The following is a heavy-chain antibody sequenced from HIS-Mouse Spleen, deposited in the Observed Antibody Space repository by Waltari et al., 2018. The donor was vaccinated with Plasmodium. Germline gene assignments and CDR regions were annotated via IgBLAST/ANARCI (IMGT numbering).Heavy chain of an antibody. V-gene: IGHV3-7*01. J-gene: IGHJ2*01. CDR2: IKQDGSEK. Sequence: EVQLVESGGGLVQSGGSLRLSCAASGFTFSGYWMSWVRQAPGKGREWVANIKQDGSEKYYVDSVKGRFTISRDNAKNSLYLQMNSLRAEDTAVYYCASSWYWYFDLWGRGTLVTVSS. CDR3: ASSWYWYFDL. CDR1: GFTFSGYW. D-gene: IGHD6-13*01.